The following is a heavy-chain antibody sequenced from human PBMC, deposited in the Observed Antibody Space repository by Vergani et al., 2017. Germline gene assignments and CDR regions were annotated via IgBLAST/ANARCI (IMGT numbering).Heavy chain of an antibody. CDR1: GFTFSSYA. V-gene: IGHV3-23*01. CDR2: IKNTGDST. Sequence: EVQLLESGGGLVQPGGSLRLSCAASGFTFSSYAMSWVRQAPGKGLEWVSSIKNTGDSTHYADSVKGRFTISRDNSKNTLYLQMNSLRVEDTAVYYCGRGSDNYNWGQRTLVTVSS. J-gene: IGHJ4*02. CDR3: GRGSDNYN. D-gene: IGHD5-24*01.